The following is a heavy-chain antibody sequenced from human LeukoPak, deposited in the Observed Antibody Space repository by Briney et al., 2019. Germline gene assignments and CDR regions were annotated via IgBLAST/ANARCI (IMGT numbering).Heavy chain of an antibody. V-gene: IGHV3-23*01. CDR2: ISGSGGST. Sequence: PGGSLKLFCSASGFTFNSYGMRWVRQAPGEGLELVSAISGSGGSTYYADSVKGRFTISRDNSKNTLYLQMNSLRAEDTAVYYCAKGGFLEGHAFDIWGQGTMVTVSS. CDR1: GFTFNSYG. D-gene: IGHD3-3*01. CDR3: AKGGFLEGHAFDI. J-gene: IGHJ3*02.